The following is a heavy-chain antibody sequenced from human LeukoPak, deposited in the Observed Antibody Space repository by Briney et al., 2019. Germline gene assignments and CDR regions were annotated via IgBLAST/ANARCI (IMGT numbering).Heavy chain of an antibody. CDR3: ARDRTRQGLSSSWYTKYYYYGMDV. J-gene: IGHJ6*02. D-gene: IGHD6-13*01. CDR2: ISAYNGNT. V-gene: IGHV1-18*01. CDR1: GYTFTSYG. Sequence: ASVKVSCKASGYTFTSYGISWVRQAPGQGLEWMGWISAYNGNTNYAQKLQGRVTMTTDTSTSTAYMELRSLRSDDTAVYYCARDRTRQGLSSSWYTKYYYYGMDVWGQGTTVTVSS.